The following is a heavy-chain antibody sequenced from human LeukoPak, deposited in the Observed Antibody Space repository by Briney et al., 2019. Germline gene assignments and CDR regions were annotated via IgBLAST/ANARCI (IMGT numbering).Heavy chain of an antibody. V-gene: IGHV3-23*01. Sequence: GGSLRLSCAASGFTFSSYAMSWVRQAPGKGLEWVSVISGSGGSIYCADSVKGRFTISRDNSKNTLYLQMNSLRAEDTAVYYCAKDLKVAGRRDLHDWGQGTLVTVSS. CDR2: ISGSGGSI. CDR1: GFTFSSYA. CDR3: AKDLKVAGRRDLHD. D-gene: IGHD6-19*01. J-gene: IGHJ4*02.